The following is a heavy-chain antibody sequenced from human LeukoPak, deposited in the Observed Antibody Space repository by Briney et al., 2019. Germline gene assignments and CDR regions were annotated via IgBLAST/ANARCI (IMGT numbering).Heavy chain of an antibody. CDR2: IDSDGSPT. CDR1: EFLFSNYW. J-gene: IGHJ3*02. Sequence: PGGSLRLSCAASEFLFSNYWMHWVRQVPGEGLVWVSRIDSDGSPTAYADSVEGRFTISRDNAKNTLYLQMNSLRAEDSSVYYCARPTTVTTISADAFDIWAKEQWSPSLQ. V-gene: IGHV3-74*01. D-gene: IGHD4-17*01. CDR3: ARPTTVTTISADAFDI.